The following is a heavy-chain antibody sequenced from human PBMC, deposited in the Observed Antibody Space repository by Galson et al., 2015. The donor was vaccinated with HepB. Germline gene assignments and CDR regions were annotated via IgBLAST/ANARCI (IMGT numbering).Heavy chain of an antibody. J-gene: IGHJ6*02. D-gene: IGHD2-2*01. CDR2: IFSGGST. Sequence: SLRLSCAASGLPVTSNYMTWVRQAPGKGLEWVSLIFSGGSTYYADSVEGRFTISRHNSRNIVYLQMNSLRPDDTAVYYCARERTKVVGIRHFHYGIDVWGQGTTVTVSS. CDR3: ARERTKVVGIRHFHYGIDV. V-gene: IGHV3-53*04. CDR1: GLPVTSNY.